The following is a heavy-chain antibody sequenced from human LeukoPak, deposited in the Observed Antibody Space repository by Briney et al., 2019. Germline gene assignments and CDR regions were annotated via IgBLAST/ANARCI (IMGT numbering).Heavy chain of an antibody. CDR3: SRRFDC. CDR2: IDGSGDTI. V-gene: IGHV3-48*02. Sequence: QPGESLRLSCAASGFTFSDYSMNWVRQAPGKGLEWVSYIDGSGDTIYYADSVKGRFTISGDNAKNSLDLQMNSLRDEDTAVYYCSRRFDCWGQGTLVTVSS. CDR1: GFTFSDYS. J-gene: IGHJ4*02.